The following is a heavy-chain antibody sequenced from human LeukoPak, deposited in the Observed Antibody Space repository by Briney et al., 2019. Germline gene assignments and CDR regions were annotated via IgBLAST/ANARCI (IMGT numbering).Heavy chain of an antibody. J-gene: IGHJ6*03. D-gene: IGHD4-17*01. Sequence: SETLSLTCAVYGGSFSGYYWSWIRQPPAKGLEWIGEINHSGSTNYNPSLKSRVTISVDTSKNQFSLKLSSVTAADTAVYYCARARATVIHYYYYYMDVWGKGTTVTVSS. CDR2: INHSGST. CDR1: GGSFSGYY. CDR3: ARARATVIHYYYYYMDV. V-gene: IGHV4-34*01.